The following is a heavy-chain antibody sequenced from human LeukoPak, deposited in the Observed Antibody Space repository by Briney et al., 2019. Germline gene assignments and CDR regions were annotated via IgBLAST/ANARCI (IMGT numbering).Heavy chain of an antibody. Sequence: GGSLRLSCAAPGFTFSSYSMNWVCQAPGKGLEWVSSISSSSSYIYYADSVKGRFTISRDNAKNSLYLQMNSLRAEDTAVYYCARDMGDSSWLKIIDYWGQGTLVTVSS. CDR2: ISSSSSYI. D-gene: IGHD6-13*01. CDR1: GFTFSSYS. J-gene: IGHJ4*02. CDR3: ARDMGDSSWLKIIDY. V-gene: IGHV3-21*01.